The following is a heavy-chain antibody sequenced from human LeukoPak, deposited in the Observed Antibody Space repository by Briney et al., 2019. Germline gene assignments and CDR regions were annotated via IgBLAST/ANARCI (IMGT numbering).Heavy chain of an antibody. CDR1: GFTFSSYW. CDR2: IRNDGSDK. J-gene: IGHJ4*02. D-gene: IGHD7-27*01. CDR3: AKDFNWGFDY. Sequence: GGSLRLSCAASGFTFSSYWMHWVRQAPGKGLEWVAFIRNDGSDKYYADSVKGRFTISRDSPKNTLYVQMNSLRAEDTAVYYCAKDFNWGFDYWGQGILVTVSS. V-gene: IGHV3-30*02.